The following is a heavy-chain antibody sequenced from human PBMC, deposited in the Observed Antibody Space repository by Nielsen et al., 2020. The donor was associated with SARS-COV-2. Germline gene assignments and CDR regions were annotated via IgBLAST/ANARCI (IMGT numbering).Heavy chain of an antibody. V-gene: IGHV1-2*06. D-gene: IGHD3-9*01. CDR1: GYTFTGYY. CDR2: INPSSGGT. Sequence: ASVKVSCKASGYTFTGYYMHWVRQAPGQGLEWMGRINPSSGGTNYAQKFQGRVTMTRDTSISTAYMELSRLRSDDTAVYYCARDLLGAAYYDILTGYSDWFDPWGQGTLVTVSS. CDR3: ARDLLGAAYYDILTGYSDWFDP. J-gene: IGHJ5*02.